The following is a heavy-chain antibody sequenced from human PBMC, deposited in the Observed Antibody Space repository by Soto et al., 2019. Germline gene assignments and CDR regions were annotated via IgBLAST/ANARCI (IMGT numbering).Heavy chain of an antibody. CDR1: GCSISSRGYY. CDR3: ARAYDYVWGSYRKTGYYYYGMDV. Sequence: SATLSLTCTVSGCSISSRGYYWSWIRKHPGKDLEWIGYIYYSGSTYYNPSLKSRVTISVDTSKNQFFLKLSSVTAADTAVFYCARAYDYVWGSYRKTGYYYYGMDVWGQGTTVT. J-gene: IGHJ6*02. D-gene: IGHD3-16*02. CDR2: IYYSGST. V-gene: IGHV4-31*03.